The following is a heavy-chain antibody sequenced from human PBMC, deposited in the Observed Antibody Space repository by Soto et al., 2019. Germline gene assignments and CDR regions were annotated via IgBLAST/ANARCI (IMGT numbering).Heavy chain of an antibody. CDR2: ISSSSGNP. CDR1: GFSFGTYT. Sequence: PGGSLRLSCAASGFSFGTYTMSWVRQAPGKGLEWVSTISSSSGNPSYADSVKGRFTISRDNAKNSLYLQMNSLRAEDTAVYYFARDPSIAAAGTGPNWFDPWGQGTLVTVS. CDR3: ARDPSIAAAGTGPNWFDP. V-gene: IGHV3-21*01. D-gene: IGHD6-13*01. J-gene: IGHJ5*02.